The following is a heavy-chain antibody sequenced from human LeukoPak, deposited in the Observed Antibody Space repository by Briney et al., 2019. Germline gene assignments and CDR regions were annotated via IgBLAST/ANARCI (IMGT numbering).Heavy chain of an antibody. CDR3: ARLKRYYGSGSYQNFDY. J-gene: IGHJ4*02. CDR2: INHSGST. V-gene: IGHV4-34*01. Sequence: SETLSLTCAVYGGSSSGYYWSWIRQPPGKGLEWIGEINHSGSTNYNPSLKSRVTISVDTSKNQFSLKLSSVTAADTAVYYCARLKRYYGSGSYQNFDYWGQGTLVTVSS. CDR1: GGSSSGYY. D-gene: IGHD3-10*01.